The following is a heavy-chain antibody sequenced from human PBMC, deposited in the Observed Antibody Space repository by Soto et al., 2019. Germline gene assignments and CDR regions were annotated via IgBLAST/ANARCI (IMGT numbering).Heavy chain of an antibody. Sequence: QVQLVQYGAELRKPGASVKVSCKASGYSFSSCGISWVRQAPGQGLEWMGWINTYNGNRNYAQKFEDRVTMTTATSTNTVYMELMSLKSDDTAIYYCARDRLRGYDSSGFYSWGQGTLVTVSS. CDR2: INTYNGNR. CDR1: GYSFSSCG. CDR3: ARDRLRGYDSSGFYS. V-gene: IGHV1-18*01. J-gene: IGHJ4*02. D-gene: IGHD3-22*01.